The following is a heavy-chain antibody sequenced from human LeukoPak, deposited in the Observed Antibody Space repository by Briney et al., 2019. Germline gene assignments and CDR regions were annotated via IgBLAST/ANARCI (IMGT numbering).Heavy chain of an antibody. J-gene: IGHJ4*02. V-gene: IGHV3-30*02. CDR1: GFTFSSYG. D-gene: IGHD2-2*01. Sequence: GGTLRLSCAASGFTFSSYGMHWVRQAPGKGLEWVTFIRYDGSNKFYADSVKGRFTISRDNSKNTLYLQMNSLRAEDTAVYYCAKGVVVAPDVTPFDYWGQGTLVTVSS. CDR3: AKGVVVAPDVTPFDY. CDR2: IRYDGSNK.